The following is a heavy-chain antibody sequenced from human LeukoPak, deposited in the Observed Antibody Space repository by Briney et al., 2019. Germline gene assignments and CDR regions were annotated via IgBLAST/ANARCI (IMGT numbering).Heavy chain of an antibody. CDR2: XXXXSSYI. CDR1: GFTFSSYS. CDR3: ARDQYLAYCGGDCYSGQFDY. Sequence: GGSLRLSCAASGFTFSSYSMNWXRQAPGKGLEXXXXXXXXSSYIYYADSVKGRFTISRDNAENSLYLQMNSLRAEDTAVYYCARDQYLAYCGGDCYSGQFDYWGQGILVTVSS. J-gene: IGHJ4*02. V-gene: IGHV3-21*01. D-gene: IGHD2-21*02.